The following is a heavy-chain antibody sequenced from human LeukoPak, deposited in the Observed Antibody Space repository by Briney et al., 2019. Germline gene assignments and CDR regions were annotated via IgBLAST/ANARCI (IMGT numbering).Heavy chain of an antibody. CDR2: ISAYNGNT. D-gene: IGHD6-13*01. CDR1: GYTFTSYG. Sequence: ASVKVSCKASGYTFTSYGISWVRQAPGQGLEWMGWISAYNGNTNYAQKLQGRVTMTTDTSMSTAYMELRSLRSDDTAVYCCARDPHDAYSSSWSKYYYYYYGMDVWGQGTTVTVSS. CDR3: ARDPHDAYSSSWSKYYYYYYGMDV. V-gene: IGHV1-18*01. J-gene: IGHJ6*02.